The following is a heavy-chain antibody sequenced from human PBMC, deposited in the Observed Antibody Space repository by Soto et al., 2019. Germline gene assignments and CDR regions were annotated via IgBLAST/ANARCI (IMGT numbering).Heavy chain of an antibody. D-gene: IGHD1-26*01. CDR3: ARSDGVVGATIILVGFDY. CDR1: GYTFTNYY. Sequence: ASVKVSCKASGYTFTNYYMHWVRQAPGQGLEWMGIINPSGGSTNYAQKFQGRVTMTRDTSTSTVYMELSSLRSEDTAVYYCARSDGVVGATIILVGFDYWGQGTLVTVSS. V-gene: IGHV1-46*01. J-gene: IGHJ4*02. CDR2: INPSGGST.